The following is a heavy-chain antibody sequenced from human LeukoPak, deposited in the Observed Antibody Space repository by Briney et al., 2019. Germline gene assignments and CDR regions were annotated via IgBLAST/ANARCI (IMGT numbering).Heavy chain of an antibody. D-gene: IGHD1-26*01. J-gene: IGHJ6*03. CDR2: INTNTGNP. V-gene: IGHV7-4-1*02. CDR3: ARGRGSSARLGYSYYYIDV. CDR1: GYTFTSYG. Sequence: ASVKVSCRASGYTFTSYGINWVRQAPGQGLEWMGWINTNTGNPTYAQGFTGRFVFSLETSVSTAYLQISSLKAEDTAVYYCARGRGSSARLGYSYYYIDVWGKGTTVTVSS.